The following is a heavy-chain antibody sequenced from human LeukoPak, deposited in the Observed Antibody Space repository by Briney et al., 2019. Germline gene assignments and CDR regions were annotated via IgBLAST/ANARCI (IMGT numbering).Heavy chain of an antibody. J-gene: IGHJ4*02. V-gene: IGHV4-39*01. CDR3: ARQGRGIVGPYLDY. D-gene: IGHD1-26*01. Sequence: PSETLSLTCTVSGGSISSSSYYCGWIRQPPGKGLEWIGSIYYSGSTDYNPSLMSRVTMSVDTSKNQFSMNLTYVTAADTAVYFCARQGRGIVGPYLDYWGQGTLVTVSS. CDR2: IYYSGST. CDR1: GGSISSSSYY.